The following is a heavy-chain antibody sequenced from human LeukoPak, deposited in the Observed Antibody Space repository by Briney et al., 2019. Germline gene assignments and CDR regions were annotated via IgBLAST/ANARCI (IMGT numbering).Heavy chain of an antibody. Sequence: GGSLRLSCAASGFTFSSYALSWVRQAQDKELGWDSAGRGNGGSRYYVDSLQGRFTISRANSKNTLYLQMNRLRDEDTAVYDCAKECEYYDSSWIDYWGQGALVTASS. CDR2: GRGNGGSR. V-gene: IGHV3-23*02. J-gene: IGHJ4*02. D-gene: IGHD3-22*01. CDR3: AKECEYYDSSWIDY. CDR1: GFTFSSYA.